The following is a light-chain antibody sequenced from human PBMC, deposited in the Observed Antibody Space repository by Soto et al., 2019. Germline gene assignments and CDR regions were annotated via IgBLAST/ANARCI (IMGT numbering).Light chain of an antibody. Sequence: QSALTQPASVSGSPGQSITISCTGTSSDVGGYNYVSWYQQHPGKAPKLMIYDVSNRPSGISDRFSGSKSGNTASLTISGLQAEDEADYYYSSYTSSSTPGYVFGTGTKLTVL. J-gene: IGLJ1*01. V-gene: IGLV2-14*01. CDR1: SSDVGGYNY. CDR2: DVS. CDR3: SSYTSSSTPGYV.